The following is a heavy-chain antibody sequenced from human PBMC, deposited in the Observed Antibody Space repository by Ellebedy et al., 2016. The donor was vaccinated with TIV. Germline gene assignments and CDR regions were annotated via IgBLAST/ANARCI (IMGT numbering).Heavy chain of an antibody. Sequence: MPSETLSLTCTVSGDYISAYYWSWIRQSLGKRPEWIGFVHSNGRTEYNPPVKSRVTMSVDTSKNQFSLKVVSVTAADTAVYYCARQWGMVRGVITYYFDYWGQGTLVTVSS. J-gene: IGHJ4*02. CDR3: ARQWGMVRGVITYYFDY. D-gene: IGHD3-10*01. CDR2: VHSNGRT. V-gene: IGHV4-59*08. CDR1: GDYISAYY.